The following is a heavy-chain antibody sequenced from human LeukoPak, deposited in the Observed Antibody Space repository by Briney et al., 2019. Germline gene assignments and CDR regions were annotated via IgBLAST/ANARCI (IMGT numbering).Heavy chain of an antibody. CDR3: ARVRSVSSSSGFDY. CDR2: ISGSGGST. CDR1: GFTFSSYA. J-gene: IGHJ4*02. V-gene: IGHV3-23*01. D-gene: IGHD6-6*01. Sequence: GGSLRLSCAASGFTFSSYAMSWVRQAPGKGLEWVSAISGSGGSTYYADSVKGRFTISRDNAKNSLYLQMNSLRAEDTAVYYCARVRSVSSSSGFDYWGQGTLVTVSS.